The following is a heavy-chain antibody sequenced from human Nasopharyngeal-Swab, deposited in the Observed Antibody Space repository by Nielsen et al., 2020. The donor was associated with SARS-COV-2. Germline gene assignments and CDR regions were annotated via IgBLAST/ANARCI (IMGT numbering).Heavy chain of an antibody. CDR1: GFSFSNYW. CDR2: IDTDGTIT. CDR3: ARDAPAHYGAFY. Sequence: GESLKISCAASGFSFSNYWTHWVRQAPGKGLLWVSRIDTDGTITDYADSVKGRFTISRDNAKNTLYLQMDSLRGEDTAVYYCARDAPAHYGAFYWGRGTLVTVSS. V-gene: IGHV3-74*01. D-gene: IGHD4-17*01. J-gene: IGHJ4*02.